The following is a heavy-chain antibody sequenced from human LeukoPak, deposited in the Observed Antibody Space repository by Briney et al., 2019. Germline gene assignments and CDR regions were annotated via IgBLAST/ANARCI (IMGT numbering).Heavy chain of an antibody. J-gene: IGHJ4*02. D-gene: IGHD3-10*01. CDR3: ARVVVRGGNDY. V-gene: IGHV4-39*07. Sequence: SETLSLTCTVSGGSISSSRYYWGWIRQPPGKGLEWIGTIYHSGSTYYNPSLKSRVTMSVDTSKNQFSLKVFSVSAADTGVYYCARVVVRGGNDYWGQGTLVTVSS. CDR2: IYHSGST. CDR1: GGSISSSRYY.